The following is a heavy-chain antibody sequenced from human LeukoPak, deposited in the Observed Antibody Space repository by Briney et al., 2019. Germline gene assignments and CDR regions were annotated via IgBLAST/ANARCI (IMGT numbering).Heavy chain of an antibody. V-gene: IGHV3-73*01. D-gene: IGHD3-22*01. Sequence: GGSLRLSCATSGFTFSGSAIHWVRQASGKGLEWVGRIRSKANSYATTDVASVKGRFTISRDDSKNTAYLQMNSLKTEDMAVYYCTRPSYDSSVSGVVYWGQGTLVTVSS. CDR3: TRPSYDSSVSGVVY. CDR1: GFTFSGSA. J-gene: IGHJ4*02. CDR2: IRSKANSYAT.